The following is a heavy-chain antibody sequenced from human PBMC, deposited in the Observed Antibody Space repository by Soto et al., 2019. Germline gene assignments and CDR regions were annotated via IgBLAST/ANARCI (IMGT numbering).Heavy chain of an antibody. J-gene: IGHJ5*02. CDR3: ARDSEQQLVHPPANWFDP. CDR2: INPSGGST. Sequence: ASVKVSCKASGYTFTSYYMHWVRQAPGQGLEWMGIINPSGGSTSYAQKFQGRVTMTRDTSTSTVYMELSSLRSEDTAVYYCARDSEQQLVHPPANWFDPWGQGTLVTVSS. CDR1: GYTFTSYY. D-gene: IGHD6-13*01. V-gene: IGHV1-46*03.